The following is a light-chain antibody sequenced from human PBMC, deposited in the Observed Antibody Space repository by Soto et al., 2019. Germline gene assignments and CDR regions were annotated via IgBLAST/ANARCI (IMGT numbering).Light chain of an antibody. Sequence: DIQMTQSPSSLSASVGDRVTITCRASQSISSYLNWYQQKPGKAPKLLIYAASSLQSGVPSRFSGSGSGTDFTLTISSLQTEDFATYYCKQSYSTPPWTFGPGTKVDIK. J-gene: IGKJ3*01. CDR1: QSISSY. CDR2: AAS. CDR3: KQSYSTPPWT. V-gene: IGKV1-39*01.